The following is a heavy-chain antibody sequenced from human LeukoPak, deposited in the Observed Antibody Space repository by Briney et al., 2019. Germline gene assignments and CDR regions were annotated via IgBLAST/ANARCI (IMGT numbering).Heavy chain of an antibody. D-gene: IGHD3-9*01. CDR3: ARDDWLSD. Sequence: GGSLRLSCAASGFTFSDHWMHWVRQAPGKGLVWVSRIDSDGRNTFYADSVKGRFTISRDNAKNTLYLQINSLRAEDTAVYYCARDDWLSDWGQGTLVTVSS. CDR2: IDSDGRNT. CDR1: GFTFSDHW. V-gene: IGHV3-74*01. J-gene: IGHJ4*02.